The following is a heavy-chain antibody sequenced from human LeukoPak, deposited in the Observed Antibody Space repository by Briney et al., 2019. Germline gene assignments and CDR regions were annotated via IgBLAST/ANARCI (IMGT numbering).Heavy chain of an antibody. CDR2: ISSSSTI. CDR1: GFTFSSYS. Sequence: GGSLRLSCAASGFTFSSYSMYWVRQAPGKGLEWVSYISSSSTIYYADSVKGRFTISRDNAKNSLYLQMNSLRAEDTAVYYCARRDDDYGDFPLYWGQGTLVTVSS. CDR3: ARRDDDYGDFPLY. D-gene: IGHD4-17*01. J-gene: IGHJ4*02. V-gene: IGHV3-48*04.